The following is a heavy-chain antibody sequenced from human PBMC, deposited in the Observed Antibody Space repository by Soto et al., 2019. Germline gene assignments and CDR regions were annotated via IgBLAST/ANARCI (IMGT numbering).Heavy chain of an antibody. V-gene: IGHV3-33*01. Sequence: EGSLRLSGAASGFTFSIYGMHWVRQAPGKGLEWVAVIWYDGSNKYYADSVKGRFTISRDNSKNTLYLQMNSLRAEDTAVYYCARDKGAAEFDPWGQGTLVTVSS. D-gene: IGHD6-13*01. J-gene: IGHJ5*02. CDR1: GFTFSIYG. CDR2: IWYDGSNK. CDR3: ARDKGAAEFDP.